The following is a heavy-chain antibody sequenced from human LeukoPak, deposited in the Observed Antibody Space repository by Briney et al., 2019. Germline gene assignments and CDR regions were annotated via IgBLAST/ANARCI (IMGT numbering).Heavy chain of an antibody. D-gene: IGHD3-10*01. CDR3: ARGKMVRGVMSAFDI. CDR2: IYYSGST. Sequence: SETLSLTCTVSGGSISSYYWSWLRQPPGKGLEWIGYIYYSGSTNYNPSLKSRVTISVDTSKNQFSLKLSSVTAADTAVYYCARGKMVRGVMSAFDIWGQGTMVTVSS. CDR1: GGSISSYY. V-gene: IGHV4-59*01. J-gene: IGHJ3*02.